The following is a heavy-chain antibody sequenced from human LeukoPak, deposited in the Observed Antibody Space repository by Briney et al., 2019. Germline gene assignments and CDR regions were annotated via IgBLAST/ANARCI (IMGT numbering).Heavy chain of an antibody. D-gene: IGHD6-19*01. CDR2: FYSSGST. J-gene: IGHJ4*02. V-gene: IGHV4-4*07. Sequence: KSSETLSLTCTVSGGSIRSYCWTWIRQPAGKGLEWIGRFYSSGSTNYNPSLKSRVTMSVDTSKNQFSLNLSSVTAADTAVYYCARVYSSGWYYFDDWGQGTLVTVSS. CDR3: ARVYSSGWYYFDD. CDR1: GGSIRSYC.